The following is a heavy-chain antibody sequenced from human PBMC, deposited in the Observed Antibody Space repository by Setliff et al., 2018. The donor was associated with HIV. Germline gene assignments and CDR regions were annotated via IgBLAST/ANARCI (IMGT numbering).Heavy chain of an antibody. CDR1: GYSMSGGYN. V-gene: IGHV4-38-2*02. J-gene: IGHJ4*01. D-gene: IGHD1-26*01. CDR2: IYHVGTT. CDR3: ANDRYTGSYYPDF. Sequence: PSETLSLTCTVSGYSMSGGYNWGWIRQSPEKGLEWIGNIYHVGTTYYNPSLRSRVTVSVDTSKNRFTLKMTYMTAADTAIYYCANDRYTGSYYPDFWGRGIQVTVSS.